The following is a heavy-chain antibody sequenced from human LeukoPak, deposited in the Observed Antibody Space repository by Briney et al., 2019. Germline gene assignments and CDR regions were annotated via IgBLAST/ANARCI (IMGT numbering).Heavy chain of an antibody. J-gene: IGHJ4*02. CDR3: ARGTPPIYGDLLDS. CDR2: ISRSSNNI. Sequence: GSLRLSCSSSGFTFSSYEMNGVRQAPGKGLEWVAYISRSSNNIYHADSVKGRFTISRDNARNSLFLQMTSLRVEATALYYCARGTPPIYGDLLDSWGQGTLVTVSS. D-gene: IGHD4-17*01. CDR1: GFTFSSYE. V-gene: IGHV3-48*01.